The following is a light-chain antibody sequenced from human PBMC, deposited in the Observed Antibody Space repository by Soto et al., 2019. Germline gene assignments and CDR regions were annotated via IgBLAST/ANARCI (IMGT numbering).Light chain of an antibody. V-gene: IGLV2-8*01. J-gene: IGLJ2*01. CDR1: SSDVGDYNH. CDR3: SSYAGNTIPVI. CDR2: EVS. Sequence: QSALTQPPSASGSPGQSVTISCTGTSSDVGDYNHVSWYQQHPGKAPTLIIYEVSKRPSWVPDRFSGSKSGNTASLTVSGLQADDEADYYCSSYAGNTIPVIFGGGTKVTVL.